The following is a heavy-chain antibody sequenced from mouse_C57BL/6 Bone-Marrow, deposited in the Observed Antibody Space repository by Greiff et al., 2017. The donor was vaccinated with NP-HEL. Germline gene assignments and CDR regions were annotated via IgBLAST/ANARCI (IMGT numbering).Heavy chain of an antibody. D-gene: IGHD1-1*01. Sequence: EVKVEESGGGLVQPGGSLKLSCAASGFTFSDYGMAWVRQAPRKGPEWVAFISNLAYSIYYADTVTGRFTISRENAKNTLYLEMSSLRSEDTAMYYCARHRVITTVVVDYWGQGTTLTVSS. CDR2: ISNLAYSI. V-gene: IGHV5-15*04. J-gene: IGHJ2*01. CDR3: ARHRVITTVVVDY. CDR1: GFTFSDYG.